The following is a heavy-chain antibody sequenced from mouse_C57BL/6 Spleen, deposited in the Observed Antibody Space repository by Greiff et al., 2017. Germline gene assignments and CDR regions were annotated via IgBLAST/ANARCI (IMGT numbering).Heavy chain of an antibody. Sequence: EVQLQQPGPVLVKPGASVKMSCKASGYTFTDYYMNWVKQSHGKSLEWIGVINPYNGGTSYNQKFKGKATLTVDKSSSTAYMELNSLTSEDAAFYYCARKSDAMDYWGQGTSVTVSS. V-gene: IGHV1-19*01. CDR3: ARKSDAMDY. CDR1: GYTFTDYY. CDR2: INPYNGGT. J-gene: IGHJ4*01.